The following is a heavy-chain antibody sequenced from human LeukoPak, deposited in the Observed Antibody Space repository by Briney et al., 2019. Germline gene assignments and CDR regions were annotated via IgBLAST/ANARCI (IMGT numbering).Heavy chain of an antibody. D-gene: IGHD1-26*01. J-gene: IGHJ4*02. Sequence: ASVRVSCKASGDTFITYAISGVRQAPGQGREWMGRIIPILGIANYTQELQGRVTISSDKSTSTAYMELSSLRSEDTAVYYCASEGSYSARTPLDYWGQGTLVTVSS. CDR3: ASEGSYSARTPLDY. V-gene: IGHV1-69*10. CDR2: IIPILGIA. CDR1: GDTFITYA.